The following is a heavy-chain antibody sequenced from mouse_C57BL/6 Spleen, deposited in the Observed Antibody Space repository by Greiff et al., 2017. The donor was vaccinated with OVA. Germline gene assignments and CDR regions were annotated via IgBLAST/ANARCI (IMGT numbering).Heavy chain of an antibody. J-gene: IGHJ2*01. CDR2: IYPGDGDT. Sequence: VKLMESGPELVKPGASVKISCKASGYAFSSSWMNWVKQRPGKGLEWIGRIYPGDGDTNYNGKFKGKATLTADKSSSTAYMQLSSLTSEDSAVYFCARGYDYGNYWGQGTTLTVSS. V-gene: IGHV1-82*01. CDR1: GYAFSSSW. CDR3: ARGYDYGNY. D-gene: IGHD2-4*01.